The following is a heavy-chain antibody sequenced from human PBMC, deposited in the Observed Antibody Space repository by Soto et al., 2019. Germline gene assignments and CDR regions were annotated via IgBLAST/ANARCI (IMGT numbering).Heavy chain of an antibody. CDR1: GYIFTGYY. CDR3: ATDKVAFDM. V-gene: IGHV1-2*02. D-gene: IGHD3-9*01. CDR2: INTKTGGT. J-gene: IGHJ3*02. Sequence: ASVNVSCKASGYIFTGYYIQWVRQAPGQGLEWMGWINTKTGGTKYAQKFQGRVTMTRDTSINTAYMEVSRLRSDDTAVYYCATDKVAFDMWGQGTMVTVSS.